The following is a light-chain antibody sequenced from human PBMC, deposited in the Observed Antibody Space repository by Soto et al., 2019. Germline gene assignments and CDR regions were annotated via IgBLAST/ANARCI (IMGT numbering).Light chain of an antibody. J-gene: IGKJ1*01. CDR1: QSVSSN. Sequence: EIVMTQSPATLSVSPGERATLSCRASQSVSSNLAWYQQKPGQAPRLLIYGASTRATGIPARFSGSGSGTEFTLTISSLQSEDFAFYCCQQYNNWPPWTFGQGTKVDIK. CDR2: GAS. CDR3: QQYNNWPPWT. V-gene: IGKV3-15*01.